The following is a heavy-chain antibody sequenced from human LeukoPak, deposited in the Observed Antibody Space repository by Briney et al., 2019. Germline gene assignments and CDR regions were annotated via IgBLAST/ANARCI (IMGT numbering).Heavy chain of an antibody. V-gene: IGHV3-11*01. J-gene: IGHJ4*02. CDR3: AKQNVLRYFDWLLVGYFDY. CDR1: GFTFSDYY. CDR2: ISSSGSTI. Sequence: PGGSPRLSCAASGFTFSDYYMSWIRQAPGKGLEWVSYISSSGSTIYYADSVKGRFTISRDNSKNTLYLQMNSLRAEDTAVYYCAKQNVLRYFDWLLVGYFDYWGQGTLVTVSS. D-gene: IGHD3-9*01.